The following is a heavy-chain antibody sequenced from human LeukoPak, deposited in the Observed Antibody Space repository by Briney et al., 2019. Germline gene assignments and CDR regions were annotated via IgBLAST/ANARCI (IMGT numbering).Heavy chain of an antibody. D-gene: IGHD3-22*01. CDR1: GFTFSTYA. J-gene: IGHJ3*02. Sequence: GGSLRLSCAASGFTFSTYAMHWVRQAPGKGLEWVAVMSYDGNNKFYADSVKGRFTISRDNSENTLYLQMNSLRAEDTAVYYCARPYDSRASWLAFDIWGQGTLVTVSS. V-gene: IGHV3-30-3*01. CDR3: ARPYDSRASWLAFDI. CDR2: MSYDGNNK.